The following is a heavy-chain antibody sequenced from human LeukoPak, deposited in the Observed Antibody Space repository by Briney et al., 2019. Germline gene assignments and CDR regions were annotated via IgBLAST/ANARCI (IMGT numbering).Heavy chain of an antibody. CDR3: ARDQEFQLWCYIDY. CDR1: GFTVSSNY. D-gene: IGHD5-18*01. Sequence: GGSLRLSCAASGFTVSSNYMSWVRQAPGKGLEWVSVIYSGGSTYYADSVKGRFTISRDNSKNTLYLQMNSLRAEDTAVYYCARDQEFQLWCYIDYWGQGTLVTVSS. J-gene: IGHJ4*02. CDR2: IYSGGST. V-gene: IGHV3-66*01.